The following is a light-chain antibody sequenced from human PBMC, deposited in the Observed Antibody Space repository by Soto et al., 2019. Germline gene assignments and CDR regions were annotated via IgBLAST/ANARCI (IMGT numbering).Light chain of an antibody. J-gene: IGKJ2*01. CDR2: WAS. V-gene: IGKV4-1*01. Sequence: DIVMTQSPDFLAVSLGERATINCKSSQSVLYSSNNKNYLAWYQQKPGQPPKLLIYWASTRESGVPDRFSGSGSGTDFTLTISSLQAEDVAVYCCQQYYSTPHTFGQGTKLEI. CDR1: QSVLYSSNNKNY. CDR3: QQYYSTPHT.